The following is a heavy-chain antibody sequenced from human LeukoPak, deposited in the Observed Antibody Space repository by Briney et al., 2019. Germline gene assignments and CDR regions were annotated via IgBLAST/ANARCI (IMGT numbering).Heavy chain of an antibody. D-gene: IGHD3-10*01. J-gene: IGHJ3*02. CDR2: IYHSGST. CDR1: GYSISSGYY. V-gene: IGHV4-38-2*02. Sequence: SETLSLTCTVSGYSISSGYYLGWIRQPPGKGLEWIGSIYHSGSTYYNPSLKSRVTISVDTSKNQFSLKLSSVTAADTAVYYCAREGPSITMVRGGGLDAFDIWGQGTMVTVSS. CDR3: AREGPSITMVRGGGLDAFDI.